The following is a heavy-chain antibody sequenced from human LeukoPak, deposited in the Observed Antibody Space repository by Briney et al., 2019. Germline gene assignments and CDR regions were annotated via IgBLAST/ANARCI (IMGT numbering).Heavy chain of an antibody. J-gene: IGHJ4*02. CDR1: GYTFTGYY. D-gene: IGHD4-17*01. CDR2: INPNSGGT. CDR3: ASFDDYGDYDNPDY. V-gene: IGHV1-2*02. Sequence: ASVRVSCKASGYTFTGYYMHWVRQAPGQGLEWMGWINPNSGGTNYAQKFQGRVTMTRDTSISTAYMELSRLRSDDTAVYYCASFDDYGDYDNPDYWGQGTLVTVSS.